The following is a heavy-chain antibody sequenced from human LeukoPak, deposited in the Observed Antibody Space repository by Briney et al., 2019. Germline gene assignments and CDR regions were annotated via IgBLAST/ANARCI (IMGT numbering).Heavy chain of an antibody. J-gene: IGHJ6*03. D-gene: IGHD3-22*01. V-gene: IGHV4-4*07. CDR1: GGSIINYY. CDR3: ARLKYYDSTGYSPGYYMDV. Sequence: PSETLSLTCTVSGGSIINYYWSWIRQPAGTGLEWVGRIYVTGSTIYNPSRQSRLSMSVDTSKNQFSPRMTSVTAADTAVYYCARLKYYDSTGYSPGYYMDVWGKGITVTVSS. CDR2: IYVTGST.